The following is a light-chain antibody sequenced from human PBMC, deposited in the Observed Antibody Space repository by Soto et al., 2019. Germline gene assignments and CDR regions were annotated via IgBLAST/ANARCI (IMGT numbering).Light chain of an antibody. V-gene: IGLV2-11*01. CDR1: SSDVGGYNY. CDR2: DVS. Sequence: QSALTQPRSVSGSPGQSVTISSTGTSSDVGGYNYVSWYQQHPGKAPKLMIYDVSKRPSGVPDRFSGSKSGNTASLTISGLQAEDEADYYCCSYAGSYTGVFGTGTKVTVL. CDR3: CSYAGSYTGV. J-gene: IGLJ1*01.